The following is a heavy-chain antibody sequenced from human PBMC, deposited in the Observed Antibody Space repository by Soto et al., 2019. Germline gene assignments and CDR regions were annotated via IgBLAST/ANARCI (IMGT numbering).Heavy chain of an antibody. V-gene: IGHV4-59*12. CDR1: GGSISSYY. Sequence: SETLSLTCTVFGGSISSYYWSWIRQPPGKGLEWIGYIYNSGSTNYNPSLKSRVTISVDTSKNQFSLKLSSVTAADTAVNYCAREGRNAFFYGSGSFYRYYFDYWGQGTLVTVSS. CDR2: IYNSGST. J-gene: IGHJ4*02. CDR3: AREGRNAFFYGSGSFYRYYFDY. D-gene: IGHD3-10*01.